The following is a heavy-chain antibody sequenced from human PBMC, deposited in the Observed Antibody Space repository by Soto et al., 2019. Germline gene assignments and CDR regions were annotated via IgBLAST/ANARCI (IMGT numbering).Heavy chain of an antibody. CDR3: ANTLYLYSFAY. Sequence: GGSLRLSCAASGFTLSSYAMSWVRQAPGKGLEWVSAISGSGGSTYYADSVKGRFTISRDNSKNTLYLQMNSLRAEDTAVYYYANTLYLYSFAYWGQGTRVPVSS. CDR1: GFTLSSYA. V-gene: IGHV3-23*01. J-gene: IGHJ4*02. CDR2: ISGSGGST.